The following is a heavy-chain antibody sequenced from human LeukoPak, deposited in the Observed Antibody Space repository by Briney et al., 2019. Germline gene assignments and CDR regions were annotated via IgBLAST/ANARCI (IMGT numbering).Heavy chain of an antibody. Sequence: GGSLRLSCAASGFTFSSYAMSWVRQAPGKGLEWASAISGSGGSTYYADSVKGRFTISRDNSKNTLYLQMNSLRAEDTAVYYCAKDFGSGSYYLPFDYWGQGTLVTVSS. V-gene: IGHV3-23*01. CDR1: GFTFSSYA. CDR2: ISGSGGST. J-gene: IGHJ4*02. D-gene: IGHD3-10*01. CDR3: AKDFGSGSYYLPFDY.